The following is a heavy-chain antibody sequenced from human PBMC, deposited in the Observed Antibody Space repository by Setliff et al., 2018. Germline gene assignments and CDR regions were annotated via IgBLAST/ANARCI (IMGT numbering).Heavy chain of an antibody. V-gene: IGHV3-74*01. D-gene: IGHD1-1*01. CDR3: ARGPWKHSAYYYYYYMDV. J-gene: IGHJ6*03. Sequence: PGGSLRLSCAASGFTLSSYWMHWVRKAPGKGLVWVSRINSDGSSTSYADSVKGRFTISRDNAKNTLYLQMNSLRAEDTAVYYCARGPWKHSAYYYYYYMDVWGKGTTVTVSS. CDR1: GFTLSSYW. CDR2: INSDGSST.